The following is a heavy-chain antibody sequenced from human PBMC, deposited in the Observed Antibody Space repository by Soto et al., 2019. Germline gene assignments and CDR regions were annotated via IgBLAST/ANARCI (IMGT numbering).Heavy chain of an antibody. J-gene: IGHJ6*02. CDR1: GYTFTSYY. CDR2: INPSGGST. D-gene: IGHD3-3*01. V-gene: IGHV1-46*01. CDR3: ASSITIFGVVPYGMDV. Sequence: GASVKVSCKASGYTFTSYYMHWVRQAPGQGLEWMGIINPSGGSTSYAQKFQGRVTMTRDTSTSTVYMEQSSLRSEDTAVYYCASSITIFGVVPYGMDVWGQGTTVTVSS.